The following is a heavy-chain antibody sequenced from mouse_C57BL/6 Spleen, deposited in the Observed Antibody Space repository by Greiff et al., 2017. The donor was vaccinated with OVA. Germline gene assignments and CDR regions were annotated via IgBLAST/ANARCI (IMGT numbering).Heavy chain of an antibody. CDR1: GYTFTNYW. CDR2: IYPGGGYT. Sequence: QVHVKQSGAELVRPGTSVKMSCKASGYTFTNYWIGWAKQRPGHGLEWIGDIYPGGGYTNYNEKFKGKATLTADKSSSTAYMQFSSLTSEDSAIYYCARGDYDGFAYWGQGTLVTVSA. D-gene: IGHD2-4*01. CDR3: ARGDYDGFAY. V-gene: IGHV1-63*01. J-gene: IGHJ3*01.